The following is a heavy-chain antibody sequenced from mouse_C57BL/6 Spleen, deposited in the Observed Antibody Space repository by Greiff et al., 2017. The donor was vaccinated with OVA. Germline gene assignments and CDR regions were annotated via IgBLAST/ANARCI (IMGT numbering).Heavy chain of an antibody. Sequence: VKLQESGPELVKPGASVKISCKASGYSFTSYYIHWVKQRPGQGLEWIGWIYPGSGNTKYNEKFKGKATLTADTSSSTAYMQLSSLTSEDSAVYYCARDNGNYRFAYWGQGTLVTVSA. V-gene: IGHV1-66*01. CDR3: ARDNGNYRFAY. D-gene: IGHD2-1*01. J-gene: IGHJ3*01. CDR2: IYPGSGNT. CDR1: GYSFTSYY.